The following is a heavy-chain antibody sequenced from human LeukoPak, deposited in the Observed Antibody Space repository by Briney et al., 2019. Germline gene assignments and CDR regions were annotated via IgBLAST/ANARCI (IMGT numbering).Heavy chain of an antibody. V-gene: IGHV3-7*01. CDR3: AKGRSGIEY. J-gene: IGHJ4*02. D-gene: IGHD1-1*01. CDR2: IKQDGSEK. Sequence: GGSLRLSCAASGFTFSSYWKSWVRQAPGKGLEWVANIKQDGSEKYYVDSVKGRFTISRDNAKNSLYLQMNSLRAEDTAVYYCAKGRSGIEYWGQGTLVTVSS. CDR1: GFTFSSYW.